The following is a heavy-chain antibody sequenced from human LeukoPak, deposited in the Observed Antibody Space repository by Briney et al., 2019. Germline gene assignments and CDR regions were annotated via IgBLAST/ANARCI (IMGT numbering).Heavy chain of an antibody. Sequence: GRSLRLSCAASGFTFSSYSMNWVRQAPGKGLEWVSSISSSSSYIYYADSVKGRFTISRDNAKNSLYLQMNSLRAEDTAVYYCAREPYSRYFDYWGQGTLVTVSS. CDR3: AREPYSRYFDY. CDR2: ISSSSSYI. V-gene: IGHV3-21*01. D-gene: IGHD6-13*01. J-gene: IGHJ4*02. CDR1: GFTFSSYS.